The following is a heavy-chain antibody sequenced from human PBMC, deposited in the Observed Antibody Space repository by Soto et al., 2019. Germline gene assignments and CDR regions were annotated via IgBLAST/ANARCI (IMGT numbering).Heavy chain of an antibody. J-gene: IGHJ3*02. CDR2: IWYDGSNK. CDR1: GFTFSSYG. Sequence: QVQLVASGGGVVQPGRCLRLSCAASGFTFSSYGMHWVRQAPGKGLEWVAVIWYDGSNKYYADSVKGGLTISKDNSKNTLYLQKNSLRAEDTAVYYCARYTANDAFDIWGQGTMVTVSS. CDR3: ARYTANDAFDI. V-gene: IGHV3-33*01. D-gene: IGHD2-21*02.